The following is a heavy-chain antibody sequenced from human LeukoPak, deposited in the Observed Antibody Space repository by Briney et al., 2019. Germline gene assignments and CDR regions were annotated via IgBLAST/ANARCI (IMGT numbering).Heavy chain of an antibody. D-gene: IGHD3-10*01. Sequence: ASVKVSCKASGYTFTSYYMHWVRQAPGQGLEWMGGIIPIFGTANYAQKFQGRVTITADESTSTAYMELSSLRSEDTAVYYCARTGGITSNWFDPWGQGTLVTVSS. V-gene: IGHV1-69*13. CDR2: IIPIFGTA. J-gene: IGHJ5*02. CDR3: ARTGGITSNWFDP. CDR1: GYTFTSYY.